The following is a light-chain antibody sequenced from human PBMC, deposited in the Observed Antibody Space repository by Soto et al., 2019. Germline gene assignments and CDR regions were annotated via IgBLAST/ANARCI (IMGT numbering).Light chain of an antibody. J-gene: IGKJ1*01. V-gene: IGKV1-5*03. CDR1: QSISSW. CDR2: KAS. CDR3: QQYSTSYRT. Sequence: DMQMTQSPSTLSASVGDRVTITCRASQSISSWLAWYQQKPGKAPRLLIYKASSLETGVPSRFSGSGSGTEFTLTISNLQPDDFATYYCQQYSTSYRTFGQGTRVEIK.